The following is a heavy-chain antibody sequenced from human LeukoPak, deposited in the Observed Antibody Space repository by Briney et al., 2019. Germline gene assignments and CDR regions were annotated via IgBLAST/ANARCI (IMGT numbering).Heavy chain of an antibody. V-gene: IGHV4-34*01. J-gene: IGHJ3*02. CDR3: ARGGITMMATDAFDI. CDR2: INHSGST. D-gene: IGHD3-22*01. Sequence: SETLSLTCAVYGGSFSGYYWSWIRQPPGKGLEWIGEINHSGSTNYNPSLKSRVTIPVDTSKNQFSLKLSSVTAADTAVYYCARGGITMMATDAFDIWGQGTMVTVSS. CDR1: GGSFSGYY.